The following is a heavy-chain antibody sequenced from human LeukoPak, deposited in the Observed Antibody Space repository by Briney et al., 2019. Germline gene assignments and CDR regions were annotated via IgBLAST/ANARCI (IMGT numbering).Heavy chain of an antibody. CDR2: ISSSSNYI. D-gene: IGHD6-13*01. V-gene: IGHV3-21*01. CDR1: GFSFKDYW. Sequence: GGSLRLSCAASGFSFKDYWMSWVRQAPGKGLEWVSSISSSSNYIYYADSVKGRFTISRDNAKNSLYLQMNGLRAEDTAVYYCARDEDSSTWYGVDYWGQGTLVTVSS. J-gene: IGHJ4*02. CDR3: ARDEDSSTWYGVDY.